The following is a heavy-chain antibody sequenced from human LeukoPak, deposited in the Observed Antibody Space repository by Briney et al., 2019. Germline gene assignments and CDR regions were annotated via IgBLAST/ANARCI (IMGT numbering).Heavy chain of an antibody. J-gene: IGHJ3*02. CDR1: GFTFSSYS. Sequence: PGGSLRLSCAASGFTFSSYSMNWVRQAPGKGLEWDSYISSSSSTIYYADSVKGRFTISRDNAKNSLYLQMNSLRAEDTAVYYCARVWSNYRQGAFDIWGQGTMVTVSS. D-gene: IGHD4-11*01. V-gene: IGHV3-48*04. CDR2: ISSSSSTI. CDR3: ARVWSNYRQGAFDI.